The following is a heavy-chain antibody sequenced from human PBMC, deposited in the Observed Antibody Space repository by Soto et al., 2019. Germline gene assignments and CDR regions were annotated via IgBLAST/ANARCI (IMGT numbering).Heavy chain of an antibody. J-gene: IGHJ5*02. CDR1: GGSISSDY. CDR3: ARFGTSTNGNWFDP. V-gene: IGHV4-59*01. CDR2: VYHSWST. Sequence: KPSETLSLTCTVCGGSISSDYCNWIRQPPWKGLEWIGYVYHSWSTKYNPSLKSRVTISVDTSKNQLSLKLSSVTAADTAVYYCARFGTSTNGNWFDPLGQGTLVTVCS. D-gene: IGHD1-1*01.